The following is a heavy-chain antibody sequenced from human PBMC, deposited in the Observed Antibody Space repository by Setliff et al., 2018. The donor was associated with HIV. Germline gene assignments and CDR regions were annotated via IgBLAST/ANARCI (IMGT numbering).Heavy chain of an antibody. Sequence: SVKVSCKTSGVSFSSYAISWVRQAPGQGLEWMGGIIPMFGATNYAQKFQGRVTITADESTSTAYMELSSLRSEDMAVYYCARASDPSHRMPPTYHYYYMDVWGKGTTVTVSS. J-gene: IGHJ6*03. CDR1: GVSFSSYA. CDR2: IIPMFGAT. D-gene: IGHD2-2*01. CDR3: ARASDPSHRMPPTYHYYYMDV. V-gene: IGHV1-69*13.